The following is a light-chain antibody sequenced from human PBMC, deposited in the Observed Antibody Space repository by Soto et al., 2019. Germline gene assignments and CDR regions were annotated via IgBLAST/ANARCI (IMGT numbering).Light chain of an antibody. Sequence: EIVLTQSPGTLSLSPGERATLSYRASQSVSSSYLAWYQQKPGQAPRLLIYGASSRATGIPDRFSGSGSGTDFTLTISRLEPADFAVYYCQQFGSSPRTFGQGTKVEIK. CDR1: QSVSSSY. CDR2: GAS. CDR3: QQFGSSPRT. V-gene: IGKV3-20*01. J-gene: IGKJ1*01.